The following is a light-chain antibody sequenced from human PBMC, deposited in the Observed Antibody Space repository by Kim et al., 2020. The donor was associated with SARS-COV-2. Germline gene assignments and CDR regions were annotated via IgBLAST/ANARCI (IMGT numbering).Light chain of an antibody. CDR1: GSIKTN. CDR3: QQYNNWPLT. Sequence: VSPGERATHSCRASGSIKTNLAWYQQRPGQAPRLLIYGAFTRATDIPARFSGSGSGTEFTLTINGLQSEDIAVYYCQQYNNWPLTFGGGTKVDIK. CDR2: GAF. V-gene: IGKV3-15*01. J-gene: IGKJ4*01.